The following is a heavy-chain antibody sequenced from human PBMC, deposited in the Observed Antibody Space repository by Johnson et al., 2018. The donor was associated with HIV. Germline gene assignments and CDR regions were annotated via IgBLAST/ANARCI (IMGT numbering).Heavy chain of an antibody. CDR3: ARGDTAMGYDAFDI. J-gene: IGHJ3*02. D-gene: IGHD5-18*01. Sequence: VQLVESGGGLVQPGRSLRLSCAASGFTFDDYAMHWVRQAPGKGLEWVANIKQDGSEKYYVDSVKGRFTISRDNAKNSLYLQMNSLRAEDTAVYYCARGDTAMGYDAFDIWGQGTMVTVSS. CDR2: IKQDGSEK. V-gene: IGHV3-7*04. CDR1: GFTFDDYA.